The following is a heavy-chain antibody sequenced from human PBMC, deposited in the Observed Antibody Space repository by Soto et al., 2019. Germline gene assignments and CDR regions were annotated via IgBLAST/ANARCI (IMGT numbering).Heavy chain of an antibody. CDR1: GYTFTSYG. D-gene: IGHD6-13*01. J-gene: IGHJ4*02. CDR3: ARTYSPFDS. Sequence: QVQLVQSGAEVKKPGASVKVSCKASGYTFTSYGISWVRQAPGQGLEWMGWISAYNGNTNYAQKLQGRVTMTTDTFRSTGSMEPRSLSSDDTAVYYCARTYSPFDSWGQGTLVTVSS. V-gene: IGHV1-18*01. CDR2: ISAYNGNT.